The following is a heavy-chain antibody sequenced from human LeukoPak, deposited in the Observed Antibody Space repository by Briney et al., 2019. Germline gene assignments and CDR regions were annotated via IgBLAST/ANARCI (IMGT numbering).Heavy chain of an antibody. J-gene: IGHJ4*02. V-gene: IGHV3-23*01. Sequence: GGSLRLSCAGPGFTFNTHGMSWVRQAPGEGLEWGPAISGSGGSTYYADSVKGRFTISRDNSKNTLYLQMNSLRAEGTAVYYCAKVRHYDSSGYGLGYWGQGTLVTVSS. D-gene: IGHD3-22*01. CDR2: ISGSGGST. CDR1: GFTFNTHG. CDR3: AKVRHYDSSGYGLGY.